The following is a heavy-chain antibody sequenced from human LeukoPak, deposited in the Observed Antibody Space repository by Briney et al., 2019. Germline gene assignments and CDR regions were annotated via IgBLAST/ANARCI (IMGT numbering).Heavy chain of an antibody. D-gene: IGHD6-13*01. Sequence: GGSLRLSCAASGFTFSSYSMNWVRQAPGKGLEWVSYISSSGSTIYYADSVKGRFTISRDNAKNSLYLQMNSLRAEDTAVYYCARGKRLAAAGDFDYWGQGTLVTVSS. CDR1: GFTFSSYS. V-gene: IGHV3-48*04. CDR2: ISSSGSTI. J-gene: IGHJ4*02. CDR3: ARGKRLAAAGDFDY.